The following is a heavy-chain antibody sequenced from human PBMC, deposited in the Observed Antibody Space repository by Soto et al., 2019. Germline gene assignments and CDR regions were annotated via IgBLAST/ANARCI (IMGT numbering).Heavy chain of an antibody. CDR1: GFTFSSYG. CDR2: ISYDGSNK. V-gene: IGHV3-30*18. J-gene: IGHJ6*02. Sequence: QVQLVESGGGVVQPGRSLRLSCAASGFTFSSYGMHWVRQAPGKGLEWVAVISYDGSNKYYADSVKGRFTISRDNSKNTLDLQMNSLRAEDTAVYYCAKAGVDYDGMDVWGQGTTVTVSS. CDR3: AKAGVDYDGMDV. D-gene: IGHD2-15*01.